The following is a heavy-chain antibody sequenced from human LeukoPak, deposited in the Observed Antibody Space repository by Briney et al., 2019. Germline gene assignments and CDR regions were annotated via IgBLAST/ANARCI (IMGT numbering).Heavy chain of an antibody. D-gene: IGHD3-22*01. CDR2: TSGSGDST. CDR3: AKNRDSSSYYHDAFDF. CDR1: GFTFSSYA. J-gene: IGHJ3*01. Sequence: PGGSLRLACAASGFTFSSYAMSWVRQAPGKGLEWISATSGSGDSTYYADSVKGRFTISRDNSKNTLYLQMNSLRAEDTAVYYCAKNRDSSSYYHDAFDFWGQGTMVTVST. V-gene: IGHV3-23*01.